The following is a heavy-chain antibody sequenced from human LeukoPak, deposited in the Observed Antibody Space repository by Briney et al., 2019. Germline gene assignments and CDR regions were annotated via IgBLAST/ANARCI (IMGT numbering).Heavy chain of an antibody. CDR1: GGSISSGSYY. D-gene: IGHD1-26*01. J-gene: IGHJ4*02. V-gene: IGHV4-61*02. CDR3: ARASYYRGMDY. Sequence: PSQTLSLTCTVSGGSISSGSYYWSWIRQPAGTGLEWIGRIYTSGSTNYNPSLKSRVTISVDTSKNQFSLKLSSVTAADTAVYYCARASYYRGMDYWGQGTLVTVSS. CDR2: IYTSGST.